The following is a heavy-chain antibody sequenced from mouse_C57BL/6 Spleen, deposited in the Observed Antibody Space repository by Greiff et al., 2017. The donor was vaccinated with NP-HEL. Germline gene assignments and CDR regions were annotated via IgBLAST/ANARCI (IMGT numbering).Heavy chain of an antibody. CDR3: TTGGDSNYCYAMDY. CDR2: IDPESGDT. Sequence: VQLQQSGAELVRPGASVKLSCTASGFNIKDDYMHWVKQRPEQGLEWIGWIDPESGDTEYASKFQGKGTITADTYSNTAYLQLSRLTSEDTAVNYSTTGGDSNYCYAMDYWGQGTSVTVSS. J-gene: IGHJ4*01. D-gene: IGHD2-5*01. CDR1: GFNIKDDY. V-gene: IGHV14-4*01.